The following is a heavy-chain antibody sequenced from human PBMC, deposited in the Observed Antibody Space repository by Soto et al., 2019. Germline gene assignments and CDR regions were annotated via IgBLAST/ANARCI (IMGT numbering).Heavy chain of an antibody. Sequence: SEIISLTCAVSGGSISAAGDSWSWIRQPPGGGLEWIGYIYHSGTFLYNPSLKTRLTMSLDRSNNQLSLRLTSVTAADTAVYYCARFTYYYDTSGHGMWFDPWVQGTLVTGSS. CDR2: IYHSGTF. CDR3: ARFTYYYDTSGHGMWFDP. D-gene: IGHD3-22*01. J-gene: IGHJ5*02. CDR1: GGSISAAGDS. V-gene: IGHV4-30-2*02.